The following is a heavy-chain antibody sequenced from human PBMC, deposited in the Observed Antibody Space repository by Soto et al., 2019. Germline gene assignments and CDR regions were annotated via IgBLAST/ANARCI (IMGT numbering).Heavy chain of an antibody. CDR1: GYTFTSYG. V-gene: IGHV1-18*01. CDR2: ISAYNGNT. Sequence: QVQLVQSGAEVKKPGASVKVSCKASGYTFTSYGISWVRQAPGQGLEWMGWISAYNGNTNYAQKLQGRVTTTTDTSTSTAYKELRSLRSDDTAVYYCAKDHDYINYGWFDPWGQGTLVTVSS. CDR3: AKDHDYINYGWFDP. J-gene: IGHJ5*02. D-gene: IGHD4-4*01.